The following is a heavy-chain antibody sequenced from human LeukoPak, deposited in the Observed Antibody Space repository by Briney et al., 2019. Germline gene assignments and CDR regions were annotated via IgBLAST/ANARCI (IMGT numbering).Heavy chain of an antibody. CDR1: GGSFSDYY. V-gene: IGHV4-34*01. D-gene: IGHD3-10*01. CDR2: INHSGST. CDR3: ARAKWFGELVY. Sequence: SETLSLTCAVYGGSFSDYYWSWIRQSPGKGLEWIGEINHSGSTNYNPSLKSRVTISVDTSKNQFSLKLSSVTAADTAVYYCARAKWFGELVYWGQGTLVTVSS. J-gene: IGHJ4*02.